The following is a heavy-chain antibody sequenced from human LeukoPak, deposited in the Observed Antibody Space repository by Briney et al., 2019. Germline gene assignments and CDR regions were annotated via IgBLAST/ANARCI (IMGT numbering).Heavy chain of an antibody. CDR1: GFTFSDYY. V-gene: IGHV3-11*01. J-gene: IGHJ3*02. D-gene: IGHD5-12*01. Sequence: GGSLRLSCEATGFTFSDYYMSWIRQAPGKGLEWVSYISSSGSTIYYADSVKGRFTISRDNAKNSLYLQMNSLRAEDTAVYYCARDRVATHNNWGFSLDAFDIWGQGTMVTVSS. CDR3: ARDRVATHNNWGFSLDAFDI. CDR2: ISSSGSTI.